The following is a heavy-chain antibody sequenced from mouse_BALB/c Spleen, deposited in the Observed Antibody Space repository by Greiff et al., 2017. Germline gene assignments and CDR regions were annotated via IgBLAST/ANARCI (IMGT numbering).Heavy chain of an antibody. V-gene: IGHV3-2*02. CDR1: GYSITSDYA. CDR2: ISYSGST. Sequence: EVQGVESGPGLVKPSQSLSLTCTVTGYSITSDYAWNWIRQFPGNKLEWMGYISYSGSTSYNPSLKSRISITRDTSKNQFFLQLNSVTTEDTATYYCARRGLHWDGAWFAYWGQGTLVTVSA. CDR3: ARRGLHWDGAWFAY. J-gene: IGHJ3*01. D-gene: IGHD4-1*01.